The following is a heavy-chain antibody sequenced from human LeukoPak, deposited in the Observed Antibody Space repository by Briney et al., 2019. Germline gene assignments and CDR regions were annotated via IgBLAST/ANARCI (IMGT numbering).Heavy chain of an antibody. CDR1: GGSFSGYY. CDR3: ARATGSYWFDP. J-gene: IGHJ5*02. CDR2: INHSGST. D-gene: IGHD3-10*01. Sequence: SETLSLTCAVYGGSFSGYYWSWNRQPPGKGLEWIGEINHSGSTNYNPSLKSRVTISVDTSKNQFSLKLSSVTAADTAVYYCARATGSYWFDPWGQGTLVTVSS. V-gene: IGHV4-34*01.